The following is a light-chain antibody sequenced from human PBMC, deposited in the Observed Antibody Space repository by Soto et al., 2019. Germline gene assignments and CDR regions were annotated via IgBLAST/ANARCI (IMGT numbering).Light chain of an antibody. V-gene: IGKV3-15*01. J-gene: IGKJ4*01. CDR1: ESVYSY. CDR3: QKYNNWPLT. Sequence: EIVMTQSPATLSVSPGERVTLSCRASESVYSYLAWYQQKPGQPPRLLIYGASTRATGIPARFSGSGSGTEFSLTISSLQSEDFAVYYCQKYNNWPLTLGGGTKVEI. CDR2: GAS.